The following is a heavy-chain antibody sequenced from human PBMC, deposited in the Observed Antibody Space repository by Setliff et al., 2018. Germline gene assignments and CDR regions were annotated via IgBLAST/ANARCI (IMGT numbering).Heavy chain of an antibody. CDR2: INHSGST. CDR1: GGSFSGYY. J-gene: IGHJ4*02. D-gene: IGHD2-8*02. Sequence: ASETLSLTCAVYGGSFSGYYWSWIRQPPGKGLEWIGEINHSGSTNYNPSLKSRVTISVDTSKNQVSLKLSSVTAADTALYYCTVYNTGSSKDHYWGQGTPVTVSS. CDR3: TVYNTGSSKDHY. V-gene: IGHV4-34*01.